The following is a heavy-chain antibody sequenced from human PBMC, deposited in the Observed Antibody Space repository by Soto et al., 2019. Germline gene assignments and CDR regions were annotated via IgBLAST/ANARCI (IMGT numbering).Heavy chain of an antibody. CDR2: ISAYNGNT. D-gene: IGHD2-15*01. Sequence: QVQLVQSGAEVKKPGASVKVSCKASGYTFTSYGISWVRQAPGQGLEWMGWISAYNGNTNYAQKLQGRVTMTTDTSTSKAYRELRRRRSDDTAVYYCARDRLVVVVVAARDGDYYYGMDVWGQGTTVTVSS. V-gene: IGHV1-18*01. J-gene: IGHJ6*02. CDR3: ARDRLVVVVVAARDGDYYYGMDV. CDR1: GYTFTSYG.